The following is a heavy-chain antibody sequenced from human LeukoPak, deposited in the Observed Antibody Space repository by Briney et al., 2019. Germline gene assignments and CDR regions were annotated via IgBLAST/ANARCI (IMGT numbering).Heavy chain of an antibody. D-gene: IGHD4-17*01. Sequence: SGPALVKPTQTLTLTCTFSGFSLSTSGMCVSWIRQPPVKALEWLARIDWDDDKYYSTSLKTRLTISKDTSKNQVVLTMTNMDPVDTATYYCARIANYGEREDYWGQGTLVTVSS. CDR3: ARIANYGEREDY. V-gene: IGHV2-70*11. J-gene: IGHJ4*02. CDR2: IDWDDDK. CDR1: GFSLSTSGMC.